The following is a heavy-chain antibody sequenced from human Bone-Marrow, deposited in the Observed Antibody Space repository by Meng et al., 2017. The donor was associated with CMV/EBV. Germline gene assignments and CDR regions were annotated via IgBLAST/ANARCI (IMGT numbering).Heavy chain of an antibody. Sequence: GGSLRLSCAASGFTFSSYSMNWVRQAPGKGLEWVSAISGSGGSTYYADSVKGRFTISRDNSKNTLYLQMNSLRAEDTAVYYCARAVAGDIDYWGQGTLVTVSS. J-gene: IGHJ4*02. CDR3: ARAVAGDIDY. CDR2: ISGSGGST. V-gene: IGHV3-23*01. CDR1: GFTFSSYS. D-gene: IGHD6-19*01.